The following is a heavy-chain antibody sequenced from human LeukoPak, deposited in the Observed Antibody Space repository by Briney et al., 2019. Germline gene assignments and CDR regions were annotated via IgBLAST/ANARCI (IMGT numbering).Heavy chain of an antibody. CDR2: ISYDGSNK. CDR1: GSTFSSYA. V-gene: IGHV3-30*04. D-gene: IGHD6-19*01. CDR3: AKGSGWYV. Sequence: GRSLRLSCAASGSTFSSYAMHWVRQAPGKGLEWVAVISYDGSNKYYADSVKGRFTISRDNSKNTLYLQINSLRAEDTAVYYCAKGSGWYVWGQGTLVTVSS. J-gene: IGHJ4*02.